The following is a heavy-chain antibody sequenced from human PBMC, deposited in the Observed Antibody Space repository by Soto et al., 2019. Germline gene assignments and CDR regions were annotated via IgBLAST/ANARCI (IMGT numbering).Heavy chain of an antibody. Sequence: QVQLQESGPGLVKPSGTLSLTCAVSSGSISSSNWWSWVRQPPGKGREWIGEIYHSGSTNYNPSLKSRVTISVDKSKNQFSLKLSSVTAADTAVYYCARLGYCSGGSCSHYYYYYMDVWGKGTTVTVSS. CDR1: SGSISSSNW. V-gene: IGHV4-4*02. CDR3: ARLGYCSGGSCSHYYYYYMDV. J-gene: IGHJ6*03. CDR2: IYHSGST. D-gene: IGHD2-15*01.